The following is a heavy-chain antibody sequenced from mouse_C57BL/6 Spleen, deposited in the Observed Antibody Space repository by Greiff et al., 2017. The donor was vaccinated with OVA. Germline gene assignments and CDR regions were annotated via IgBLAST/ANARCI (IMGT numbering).Heavy chain of an antibody. CDR1: GYTFNGYW. CDR3: SFYYYGSSSHDAMDY. CDR2: ILPGRGST. D-gene: IGHD1-1*01. V-gene: IGHV1-9*01. Sequence: VQLKQSGAELMKPGASVKLSCKATGYTFNGYWIEWVKQRPGHGLEWIGEILPGRGSTNYNEKVKGKATFTADTSSNTAYMQLISLTTGYSAIYFCSFYYYGSSSHDAMDYWGQGTSVTVSS. J-gene: IGHJ4*01.